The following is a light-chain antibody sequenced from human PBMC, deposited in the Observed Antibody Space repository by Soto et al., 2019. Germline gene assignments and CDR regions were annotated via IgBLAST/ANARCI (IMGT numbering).Light chain of an antibody. J-gene: IGLJ1*01. Sequence: QSVLTQPPSASGTPGQRVTISCSGSSANIGSNTVNWYQQLPGTAPKLLIYSNNQRPSGVPDRFSGSKSGTSASLAISGLQSEGEADFYCAAWDVSLNGYVFGTGTKLTVL. CDR2: SNN. V-gene: IGLV1-44*01. CDR1: SANIGSNT. CDR3: AAWDVSLNGYV.